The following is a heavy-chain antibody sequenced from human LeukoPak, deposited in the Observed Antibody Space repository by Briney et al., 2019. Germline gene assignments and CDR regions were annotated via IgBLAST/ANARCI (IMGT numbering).Heavy chain of an antibody. J-gene: IGHJ4*02. CDR1: GFTFSSYA. V-gene: IGHV3-23*01. Sequence: HAGGSLRLSCAASGFTFSSYAMSWVRQAPGKGLEWVSAISGSGGSTYYADSVKGRFTISRDNSKNTLYLQMNSLRAEDTAVYYCAIMHGYYDGSGYWVQWGQGTLVTVSS. CDR3: AIMHGYYDGSGYWVQ. CDR2: ISGSGGST. D-gene: IGHD3-22*01.